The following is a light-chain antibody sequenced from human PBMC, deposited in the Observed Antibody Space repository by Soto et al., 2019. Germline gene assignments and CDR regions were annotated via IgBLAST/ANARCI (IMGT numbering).Light chain of an antibody. CDR2: DAS. Sequence: EIVLTQSPATLSLSPGERATLSCRASQSVSSFLAWYQQRPGQAPRLLIYDASNRATGIPARFSGSGSGTDXXXXXXXXXXXXXXVYYCQHRSNWPLTFGGGTKVEIK. J-gene: IGKJ4*01. V-gene: IGKV3-11*01. CDR3: QHRSNWPLT. CDR1: QSVSSF.